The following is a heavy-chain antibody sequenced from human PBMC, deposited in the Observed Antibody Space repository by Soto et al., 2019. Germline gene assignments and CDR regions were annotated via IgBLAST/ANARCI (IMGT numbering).Heavy chain of an antibody. V-gene: IGHV1-69*01. J-gene: IGHJ6*02. Sequence: QVQVVQSGAEVKRPGSSVKVSCKASGGTFSSYVINWVRQAPGQGPEWMGGIIPIFGTLNYAQKFQGRVTITADESTSTAYMELSSLRSDDTAVYYCARVGWESSGWSPSGLDVWGQGTTVTVSS. CDR2: IIPIFGTL. CDR3: ARVGWESSGWSPSGLDV. D-gene: IGHD6-19*01. CDR1: GGTFSSYV.